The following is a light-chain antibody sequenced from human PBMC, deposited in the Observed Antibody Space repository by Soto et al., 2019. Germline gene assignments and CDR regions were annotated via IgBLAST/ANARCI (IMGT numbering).Light chain of an antibody. Sequence: EIVMTQSPATLSVSPGERATLSCRASQSVSSNLAWYQQKPGQAPRLLIYGASTRATGIPARFSGSGSGTEFTLTISSLQSEDFAVSYCQQYNNWTLWTFGQGTKVEIK. CDR2: GAS. CDR3: QQYNNWTLWT. CDR1: QSVSSN. J-gene: IGKJ1*01. V-gene: IGKV3-15*01.